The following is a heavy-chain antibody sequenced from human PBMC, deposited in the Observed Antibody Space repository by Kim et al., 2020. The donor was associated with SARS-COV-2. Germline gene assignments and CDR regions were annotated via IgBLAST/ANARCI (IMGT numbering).Heavy chain of an antibody. D-gene: IGHD2-15*01. V-gene: IGHV5-51*01. CDR3: ARIGDY. J-gene: IGHJ4*02. Sequence: PGDSDTRYSPSFQGQVTISADKSISTAYLQWSSLEASDTAMYYCARIGDYWGQGTLVTVSS. CDR2: PGDSDT.